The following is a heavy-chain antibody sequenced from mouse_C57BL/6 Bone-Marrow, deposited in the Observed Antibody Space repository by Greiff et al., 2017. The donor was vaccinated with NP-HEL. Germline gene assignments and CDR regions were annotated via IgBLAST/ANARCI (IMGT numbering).Heavy chain of an antibody. J-gene: IGHJ2*01. CDR1: GYTFTDYY. Sequence: VQLKQSGPVLVKPGASVKMSCKASGYTFTDYYMNWVKQSHGKSLEWIGVINPYNGGTSYNQKFKGKATLTVDKSSSTAYMELNSLTSEDSAVYYCARRFYPLDYWGQGTTLTVSS. V-gene: IGHV1-19*01. CDR3: ARRFYPLDY. D-gene: IGHD6-1*01. CDR2: INPYNGGT.